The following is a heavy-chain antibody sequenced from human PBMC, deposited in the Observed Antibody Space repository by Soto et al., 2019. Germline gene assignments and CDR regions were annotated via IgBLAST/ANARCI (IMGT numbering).Heavy chain of an antibody. Sequence: SETLSLTCAVYGGSFSGYYWSWIRQPPGKGLEWIGEINHSGSTNYNPSLKSRVTISVDTSKNQFSLKLSSVTAADTAVYYCARATDCSSTSCYQDYYYYGMDVWGQGTTVPVSS. CDR3: ARATDCSSTSCYQDYYYYGMDV. V-gene: IGHV4-34*01. CDR1: GGSFSGYY. CDR2: INHSGST. J-gene: IGHJ6*02. D-gene: IGHD2-2*01.